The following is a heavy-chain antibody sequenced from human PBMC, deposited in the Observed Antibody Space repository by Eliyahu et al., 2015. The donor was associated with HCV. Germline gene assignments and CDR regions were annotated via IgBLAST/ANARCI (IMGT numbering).Heavy chain of an antibody. Sequence: EVQLLESGGGLVQPGGSLRLSCAASGFPFSSYXMRWVRQAPGKGLEWVSAIXGSGGSTYYADSVKGRFTISRDNSKNTLYLQMNSLRAEDTAVYYCAKDRRYSYGYVDYYYGMDVWGQGTTVTVSS. J-gene: IGHJ6*02. D-gene: IGHD5-18*01. CDR1: GFPFSSYX. CDR3: AKDRRYSYGYVDYYYGMDV. V-gene: IGHV3-23*01. CDR2: IXGSGGST.